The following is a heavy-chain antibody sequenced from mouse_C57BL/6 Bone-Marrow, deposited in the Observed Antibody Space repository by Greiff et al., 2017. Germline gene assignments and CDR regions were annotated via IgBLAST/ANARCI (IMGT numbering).Heavy chain of an antibody. V-gene: IGHV5-17*01. CDR1: GFTFSDYG. Sequence: EVQLVESGGGLVKPGGSLKLSCAASGFTFSDYGMHWVRQAPEKGLEWVAYISSGRSTIYYADTVKGRFTISRDNAKNTLFLQMTSLRSEDTAMSYCAIYWDVWFAYWGQGTLVTVSA. J-gene: IGHJ3*01. CDR2: ISSGRSTI. D-gene: IGHD4-1*01. CDR3: AIYWDVWFAY.